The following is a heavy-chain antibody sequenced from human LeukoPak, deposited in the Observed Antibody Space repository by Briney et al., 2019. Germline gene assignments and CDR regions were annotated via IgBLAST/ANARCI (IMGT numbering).Heavy chain of an antibody. Sequence: PSETLSLTCTVSGGSISSYYWSWIRQPAGKGLEWIGRIYTSGSTNYSPSLKSRVTMSVDTSKNQFSLKLSSVTAADTAVYYCARDVYYYGSGSYVFDYWGQGTLVTVSS. D-gene: IGHD3-10*01. V-gene: IGHV4-4*07. CDR1: GGSISSYY. CDR2: IYTSGST. CDR3: ARDVYYYGSGSYVFDY. J-gene: IGHJ4*02.